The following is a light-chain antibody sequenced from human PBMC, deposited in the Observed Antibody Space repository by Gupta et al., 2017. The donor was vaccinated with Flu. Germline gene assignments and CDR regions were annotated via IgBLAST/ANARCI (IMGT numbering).Light chain of an antibody. CDR2: SAS. V-gene: IGKV1-39*01. J-gene: IGKJ3*01. CDR3: QQRDRSPFT. Sequence: DIQMTQSPSSLSASVGDRVTITCRASQSISNYLSWFQQRPGKAPKLLVYSASTLQTGVPSRFIGGGSGTNFILTISSLQPEEFATYCCQQRDRSPFTFGHGPKVDI. CDR1: QSISNY.